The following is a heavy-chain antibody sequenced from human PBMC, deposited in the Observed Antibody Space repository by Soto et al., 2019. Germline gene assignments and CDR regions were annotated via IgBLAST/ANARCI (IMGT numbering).Heavy chain of an antibody. CDR2: ISYDGSNK. J-gene: IGHJ4*02. Sequence: QVQLVESGGGVVQPGRSLRLSCAASGFTFSSYGMHWVRQAPGKGLEWVAVISYDGSNKYYADSVKGRFTISRDNSKNTLYLQMNSLRAEDTAVYYCAKDHDKRDSSSWYFDYWGQGTLVTVSS. D-gene: IGHD6-13*01. CDR3: AKDHDKRDSSSWYFDY. CDR1: GFTFSSYG. V-gene: IGHV3-30*18.